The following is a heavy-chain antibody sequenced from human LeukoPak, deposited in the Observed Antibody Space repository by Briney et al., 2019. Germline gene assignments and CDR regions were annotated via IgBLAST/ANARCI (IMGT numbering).Heavy chain of an antibody. D-gene: IGHD3-10*01. V-gene: IGHV1-8*03. CDR2: MNPNSGNT. Sequence: GASVKVSCEASGYTFTSYDINWVRQATGQGLEWMGWMNPNSGNTGYAQKFQGRVTITRNTSISTAYMELSSLRSEDTAVYYCARGTRITMVRGVTGYYYMDVWGKGTTVTVS. J-gene: IGHJ6*03. CDR1: GYTFTSYD. CDR3: ARGTRITMVRGVTGYYYMDV.